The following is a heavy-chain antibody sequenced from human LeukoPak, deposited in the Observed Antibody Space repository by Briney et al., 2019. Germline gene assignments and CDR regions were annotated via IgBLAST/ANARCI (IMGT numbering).Heavy chain of an antibody. Sequence: RSGGSLRLSCAASGFTFDDYGMSWVRQAPGKGLEWVSGINWNGGSTGYADSVKGRFTISRDNAKSSLYLLMNSLRAEDTALYYCARDLDNGAAFDYWGQGTLVTVSS. CDR1: GFTFDDYG. V-gene: IGHV3-20*04. J-gene: IGHJ4*02. CDR2: INWNGGST. D-gene: IGHD6-25*01. CDR3: ARDLDNGAAFDY.